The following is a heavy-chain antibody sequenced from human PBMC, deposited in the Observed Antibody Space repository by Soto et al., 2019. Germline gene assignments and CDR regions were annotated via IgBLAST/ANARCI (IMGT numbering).Heavy chain of an antibody. CDR2: IYYSGST. J-gene: IGHJ6*01. CDR3: ARGGGGDCHHGMGV. CDR1: GGSISSGGYY. D-gene: IGHD2-21*02. Sequence: SETLSLTCTVSGGSISSGGYYWSWIRQHPGKGLEWIGYIYYSGSTYYNPSLKSRVTISVDTSKNQFSLKLSSVTAADTAVYYWARGGGGDCHHGMGVWGRGTRGAVSS. V-gene: IGHV4-31*03.